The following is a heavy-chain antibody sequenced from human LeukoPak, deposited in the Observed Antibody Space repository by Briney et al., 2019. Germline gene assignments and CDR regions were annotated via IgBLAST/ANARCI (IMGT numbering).Heavy chain of an antibody. J-gene: IGHJ3*02. Sequence: PGGSLRLSCAASGFTFSSYEMNWARQAPGKGLEWVSYISSSGSTIYYADSVKGRFTISRDNAKNSLYLQMNSLRAEDTAVYYCASSLRDGYTHWPAFDIWGQGTMVTVSS. D-gene: IGHD5-24*01. V-gene: IGHV3-48*03. CDR1: GFTFSSYE. CDR2: ISSSGSTI. CDR3: ASSLRDGYTHWPAFDI.